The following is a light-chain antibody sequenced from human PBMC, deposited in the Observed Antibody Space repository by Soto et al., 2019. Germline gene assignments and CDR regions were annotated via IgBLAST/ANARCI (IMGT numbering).Light chain of an antibody. CDR1: QSVRSTS. CDR3: QHYGNSPPIT. V-gene: IGKV3-20*01. Sequence: DSVLTQSPRTLSLSPGEKATLSCRAIQSVRSTSLAWYQQKPGQAPRLLIYGASSRATGIPDRFSGGGSGTDFTLTISRLEPEDFAVYYCQHYGNSPPITFGQGTGPEIK. CDR2: GAS. J-gene: IGKJ5*01.